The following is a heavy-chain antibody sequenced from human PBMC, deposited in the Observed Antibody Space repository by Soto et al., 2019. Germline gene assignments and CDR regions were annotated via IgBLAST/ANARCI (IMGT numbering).Heavy chain of an antibody. CDR2: IYSGGST. D-gene: IGHD3-22*01. J-gene: IGHJ4*02. Sequence: GGSLRLSCAASGFTVSSNYMSWVRQAPGKGLEWVSVIYSGGSTYYADSVKGRFTISRDNSKNTLYLQMNSLRAEDTAVYYCARAVIEGYYDSSPYYFDYWGQGTLVTVSS. V-gene: IGHV3-53*01. CDR1: GFTVSSNY. CDR3: ARAVIEGYYDSSPYYFDY.